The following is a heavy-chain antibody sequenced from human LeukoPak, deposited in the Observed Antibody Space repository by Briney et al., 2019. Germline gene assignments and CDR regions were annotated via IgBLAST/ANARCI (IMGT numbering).Heavy chain of an antibody. CDR1: ARFNSSYY. CDR3: ARETGSSRWFDP. D-gene: IGHD1-26*01. V-gene: IGHV4-4*07. CDR2: IYTSGST. Sequence: SETLSLTSTLSARFNSSYYWGWIRQADGKGLEWIGRIYTSGSTNYNPSLKSRVTMSVDMSKNQFSLNLTSVTAADTAVYYCARETGSSRWFDPWGQGTLVTVSS. J-gene: IGHJ5*02.